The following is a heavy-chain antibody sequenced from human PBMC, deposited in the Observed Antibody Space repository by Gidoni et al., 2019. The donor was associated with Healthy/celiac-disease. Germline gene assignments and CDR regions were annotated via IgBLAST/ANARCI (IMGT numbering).Heavy chain of an antibody. CDR2: SDTSGST. CDR1: GGSIRRGSYY. Sequence: QVQLQESGPGLVTPSHTLSLTCTGSGGSIRRGSYYWRWIRQPAGKGLAWIGRSDTSGSTNYNPSLKSRVTISVDTSKNQFSLKLSSVTAADTAVYYCARGGYSRGWSPVDNWFDPWGQGTLVTVSS. V-gene: IGHV4-61*02. J-gene: IGHJ5*02. D-gene: IGHD6-19*01. CDR3: ARGGYSRGWSPVDNWFDP.